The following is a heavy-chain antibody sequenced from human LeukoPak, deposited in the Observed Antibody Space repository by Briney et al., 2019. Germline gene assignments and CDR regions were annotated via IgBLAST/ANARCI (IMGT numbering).Heavy chain of an antibody. CDR2: IDSSGSSI. CDR3: AELGITMIGGV. V-gene: IGHV3-11*04. CDR1: GGSISSSSYY. J-gene: IGHJ6*04. Sequence: LSLTCTVSGGSISSSSYYWGWIRQPPGKGLEWVSYIDSSGSSIHYADSVKGRFTISRDNAKNSLYLQMNSLRAEDTAVYHCAELGITMIGGVWGKGTTVTISS. D-gene: IGHD3-10*02.